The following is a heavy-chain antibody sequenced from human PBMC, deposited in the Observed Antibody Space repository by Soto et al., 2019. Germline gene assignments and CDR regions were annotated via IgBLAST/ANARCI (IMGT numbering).Heavy chain of an antibody. Sequence: SETLSLTCTVSGGSVSSGSYYWSWIRQPPGKGLEWIGYIYYSGSTNYNPSLKSRVTISVDTSKNQFSLKLSSVTAADTAVYYCARDIPGGGYCSGGSCPPVPPYGMDVWGQGTTVTVSS. V-gene: IGHV4-61*01. CDR3: ARDIPGGGYCSGGSCPPVPPYGMDV. D-gene: IGHD2-15*01. CDR1: GGSVSSGSYY. CDR2: IYYSGST. J-gene: IGHJ6*02.